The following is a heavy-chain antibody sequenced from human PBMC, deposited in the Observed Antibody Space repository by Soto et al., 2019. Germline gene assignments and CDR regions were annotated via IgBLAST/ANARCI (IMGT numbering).Heavy chain of an antibody. J-gene: IGHJ4*02. CDR3: ARRV. V-gene: IGHV3-23*01. Sequence: EVQVSDSGGGLVQPGGSLRLSCATSGFTFSNYPMNWVRQAPGKGLEWVSGISAGGDRTYYADSVKGRFTIFRDNSKNSVSLRMNILRVEDTAVYYCARRVWGQGTLVTVSS. CDR1: GFTFSNYP. CDR2: ISAGGDRT.